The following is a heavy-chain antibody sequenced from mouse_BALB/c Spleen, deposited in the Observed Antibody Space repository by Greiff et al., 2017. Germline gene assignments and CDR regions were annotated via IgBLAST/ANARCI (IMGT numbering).Heavy chain of an antibody. V-gene: IGHV14-4*02. Sequence: EVQLQQSGAELVRSGASVKLSCTASGFTITDYYMHWVKQRPEQGLEWIGWIDPENGDTEYAPKFQGKATMTADTSSNTAYLQLSSLTSEDTAVYYCILAWFAYWGQGTLVTVSA. CDR1: GFTITDYY. CDR2: IDPENGDT. CDR3: ILAWFAY. J-gene: IGHJ3*01.